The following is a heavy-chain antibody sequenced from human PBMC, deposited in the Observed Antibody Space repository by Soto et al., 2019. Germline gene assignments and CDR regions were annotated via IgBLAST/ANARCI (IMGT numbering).Heavy chain of an antibody. J-gene: IGHJ3*02. D-gene: IGHD3-3*01. CDR1: GFTFSSYW. V-gene: IGHV3-7*01. Sequence: GGSLRLSCAASGFTFSSYWMSWVRQAPGKGLEWVANIKQDGSEKYYVDSVKGRFTISRDNAKNSLYLQMNSLRAEDTAVYYCARAITIFGVVITHRDAFDIWGQGTMVTVS. CDR2: IKQDGSEK. CDR3: ARAITIFGVVITHRDAFDI.